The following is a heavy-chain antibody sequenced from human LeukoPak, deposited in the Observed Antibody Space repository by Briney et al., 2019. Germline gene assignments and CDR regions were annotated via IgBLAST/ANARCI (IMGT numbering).Heavy chain of an antibody. J-gene: IGHJ4*02. CDR3: ARDLITPRTIVTPGYFDY. Sequence: ASVKVSCKASGGTFSSYAISWVRQAPGRGLEWMGRIIPILGIANYAQKFQGRVTITADKSTSTAYMELSSLRSEDTAVYYCARDLITPRTIVTPGYFDYWGQGTLVTVSS. CDR1: GGTFSSYA. V-gene: IGHV1-69*04. CDR2: IIPILGIA. D-gene: IGHD4-23*01.